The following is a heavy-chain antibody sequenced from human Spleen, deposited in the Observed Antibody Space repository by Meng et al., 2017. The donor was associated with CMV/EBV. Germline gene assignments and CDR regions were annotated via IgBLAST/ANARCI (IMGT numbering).Heavy chain of an antibody. J-gene: IGHJ4*02. V-gene: IGHV1-69*05. CDR1: TCSSYA. CDR3: ARDRYIPARGGGSYYFDY. D-gene: IGHD6-6*01. Sequence: TCSSYAISWVRQAPGQGLEWMGGIIPISGTINHAQKFQGRVAITTDESTSTAYMELSSLRSEDTALYYCARDRYIPARGGGSYYFDYWGQGTLVTVSS. CDR2: IIPISGTI.